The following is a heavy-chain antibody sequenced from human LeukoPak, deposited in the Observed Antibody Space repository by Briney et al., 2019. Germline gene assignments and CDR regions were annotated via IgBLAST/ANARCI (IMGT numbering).Heavy chain of an antibody. J-gene: IGHJ6*03. Sequence: ASETLSLTCDVYGGSFSGYYWSWIRQPPGKGLEWIGEINHSGSTNYNPSLKSRVTISLDTSKNQFSLKLSSVTAADTAMYFCARGRTGYQLLPTKKNYSYYYVDVWGKGTTVTVSS. D-gene: IGHD2-2*01. V-gene: IGHV4-34*01. CDR3: ARGRTGYQLLPTKKNYSYYYVDV. CDR1: GGSFSGYY. CDR2: INHSGST.